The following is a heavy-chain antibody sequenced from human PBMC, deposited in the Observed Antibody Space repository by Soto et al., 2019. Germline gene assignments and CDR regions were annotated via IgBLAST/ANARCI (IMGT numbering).Heavy chain of an antibody. Sequence: QITLKESGPPLVKPTQTLTLTCTFSGFSLSTSGVGVGWIRQPPGKALEWLAVIYWDDDNRYSPSLKSRLTITKDTSKNQVVLTMTNMDPVDTATYYCAHRRGFGENSNWGQGTLVTVSS. J-gene: IGHJ4*02. CDR2: IYWDDDN. CDR1: GFSLSTSGVG. D-gene: IGHD3-10*01. V-gene: IGHV2-5*02. CDR3: AHRRGFGENSN.